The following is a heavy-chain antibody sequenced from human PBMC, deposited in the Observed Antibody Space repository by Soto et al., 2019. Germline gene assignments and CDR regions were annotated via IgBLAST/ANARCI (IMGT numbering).Heavy chain of an antibody. CDR2: ISFDGSSK. D-gene: IGHD2-2*01. CDR3: ARDTVTSLTPYQGFYYYGMDV. V-gene: IGHV3-30*09. CDR1: GFPFSSYT. Sequence: QEHLVESGGGVVQPGGSLTLSCTASGFPFSSYTMHWLRRAPGKGLEWVGIISFDGSSKDYADWLKGRIVISRDNSKDSLYLQMDTVRPDDTSIYYCARDTVTSLTPYQGFYYYGMDVWGQGTTVTVSS. J-gene: IGHJ6*02.